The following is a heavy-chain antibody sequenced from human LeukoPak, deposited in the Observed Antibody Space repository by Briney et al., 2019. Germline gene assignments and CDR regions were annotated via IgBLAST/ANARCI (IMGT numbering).Heavy chain of an antibody. V-gene: IGHV3-30*18. CDR1: GFTFSSYG. J-gene: IGHJ5*02. CDR3: AKEQFDP. CDR2: ISYDGSNK. Sequence: GGSLRLSCAASGFTFSSYGMHWVRQAPGKGLEWVAVISYDGSNKYYADSVKGRFIISRDNSKNTLYLQMNSLRAEDTAVYYCAKEQFDPWGQGTLVTVSS.